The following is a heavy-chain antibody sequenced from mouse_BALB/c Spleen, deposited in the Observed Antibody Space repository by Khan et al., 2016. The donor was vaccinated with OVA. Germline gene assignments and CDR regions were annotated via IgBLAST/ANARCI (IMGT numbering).Heavy chain of an antibody. Sequence: EVQLQESGAELVKPGASVKLSCTASGFNIKDTYMHWVKQRPEQGLEWIGRIDTANGNTKYDPKFQGKATITADTSSNKAYLQLISLTSEDTAVYYCARSTALGDDWFAYWGQGTLVTVSA. CDR1: GFNIKDTY. D-gene: IGHD1-2*01. J-gene: IGHJ3*01. V-gene: IGHV14-3*02. CDR3: ARSTALGDDWFAY. CDR2: IDTANGNT.